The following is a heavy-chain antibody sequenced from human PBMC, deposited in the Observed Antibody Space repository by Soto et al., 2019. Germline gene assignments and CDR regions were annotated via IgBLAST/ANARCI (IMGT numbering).Heavy chain of an antibody. J-gene: IGHJ4*02. D-gene: IGHD5-12*01. CDR2: IYHSGST. CDR1: GGSISSGGYS. CDR3: AAGGGLPRYC. Sequence: QLQLQESGSGLVKPSQTLSLTCAVSGGSISSGGYSWSWIRQPPGKGLEWIGYIYHSGSTYYNPSPESRVTTSVDRSKNQFALKLSSVTAADTAVYYCAAGGGLPRYCWGQGTLVTVSS. V-gene: IGHV4-30-2*01.